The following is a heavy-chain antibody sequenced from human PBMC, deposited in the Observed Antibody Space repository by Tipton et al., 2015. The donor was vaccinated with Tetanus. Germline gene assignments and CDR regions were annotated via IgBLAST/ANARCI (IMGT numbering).Heavy chain of an antibody. V-gene: IGHV1-2*02. CDR3: ARDRGDYLCYGMDV. Sequence: QVQLVQSGAEVKKPGASVKVSCKASGYTFTGYYMYWVRQAPGQGLEWMGWIDPNSGGTVHAQKFQGMVTMTRDTSISTAYMELRSLRSDDTAVYYCARDRGDYLCYGMDVWGPGTTVTVS. J-gene: IGHJ6*02. D-gene: IGHD3-22*01. CDR2: IDPNSGGT. CDR1: GYTFTGYY.